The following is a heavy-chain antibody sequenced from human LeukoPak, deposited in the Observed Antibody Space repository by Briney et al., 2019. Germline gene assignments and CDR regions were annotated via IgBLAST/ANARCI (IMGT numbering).Heavy chain of an antibody. CDR3: ARGMAVAGLFDY. J-gene: IGHJ4*02. CDR2: ISSSSTI. V-gene: IGHV3-48*02. Sequence: GGSLRLSCAASGFTFSSYSMNWVRQAPGKGLEWVSYISSSSTIYYADSVKGRFTISRDNAKNSLYLQMNSLRDEDTAVYYCARGMAVAGLFDYWGQGTLVTVSS. CDR1: GFTFSSYS. D-gene: IGHD6-19*01.